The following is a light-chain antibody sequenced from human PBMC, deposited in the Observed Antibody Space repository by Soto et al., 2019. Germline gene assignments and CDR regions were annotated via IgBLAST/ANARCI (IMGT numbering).Light chain of an antibody. V-gene: IGLV1-40*01. CDR2: GNS. J-gene: IGLJ1*01. Sequence: QSVLTHPPSLSGAPGQRATISCTGSSSNIGAGYDVHWYQQLPGTAPKLLIYGNSNRPSGVPDRFSGSKSGTSASLAITGLQAEDEADYYCQSYDSSLSGYVFGTGTKVTVL. CDR3: QSYDSSLSGYV. CDR1: SSNIGAGYD.